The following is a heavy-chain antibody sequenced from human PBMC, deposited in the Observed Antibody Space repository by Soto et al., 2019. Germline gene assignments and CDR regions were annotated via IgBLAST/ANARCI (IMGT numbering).Heavy chain of an antibody. J-gene: IGHJ5*02. CDR2: IHPGDSRT. CDR3: ARLPTGYPNWFDP. D-gene: IGHD3-9*01. V-gene: IGHV5-51*01. CDR1: GYSFTAYW. Sequence: GESLKIYCKGPGYSFTAYWIGWMRQMPGEGLERMGVIHPGDSRTEYSPSFQGHVTISADKSINTASLQWSSLKASDTAIYYCARLPTGYPNWFDPWGQGTLVTVSS.